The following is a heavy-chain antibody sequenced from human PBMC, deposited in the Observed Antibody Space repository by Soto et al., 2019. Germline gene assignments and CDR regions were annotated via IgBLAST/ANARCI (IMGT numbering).Heavy chain of an antibody. CDR1: GLTFSSYW. D-gene: IGHD6-19*01. CDR2: INSDGSST. V-gene: IGHV3-74*01. J-gene: IGHJ4*02. Sequence: GGSLRLSCAASGLTFSSYWMHCVRQAPGKGLVWVSRINSDGSSTNYADSVKGRFTISRDSSKNTVSLEMTSLRAEDTAVYYCAKGGRQWLVTSDFNYWGQGALVTVSS. CDR3: AKGGRQWLVTSDFNY.